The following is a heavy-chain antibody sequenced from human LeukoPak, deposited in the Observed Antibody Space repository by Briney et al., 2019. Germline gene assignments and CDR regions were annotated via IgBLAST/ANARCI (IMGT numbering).Heavy chain of an antibody. V-gene: IGHV4-30-4*01. CDR2: ISYSGKT. D-gene: IGHD2-2*01. CDR1: GASINSDGYY. CDR3: AGRDEYCSSGGFCDY. J-gene: IGHJ4*02. Sequence: SETLSLTCTVSGASINSDGYYWSWIRQPPGKGLEWIGYISYSGKTYYNPSLKSRVTISVDTSKNQFSLKLSSVTAADTAVYYCAGRDEYCSSGGFCDYWGQGTLVTVSS.